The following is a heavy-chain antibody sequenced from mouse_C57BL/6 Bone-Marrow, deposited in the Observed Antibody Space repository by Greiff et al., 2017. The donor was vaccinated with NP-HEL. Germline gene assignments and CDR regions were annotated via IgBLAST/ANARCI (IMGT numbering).Heavy chain of an antibody. D-gene: IGHD2-14*01. CDR1: GYTFTSYW. CDR2: IHPNSGSN. CDR3: ARRGVRRGAWFAY. Sequence: QVQLQQPGAELVKPGASVKLSCTASGYTFTSYWMHWVQQRPGKGLEWIGMIHPNSGSNNYNEKFKSKATLTVDKSSSTAYMQLSSRTSEDSAVYYGARRGVRRGAWFAYWGQGTLVTVSA. J-gene: IGHJ3*01. V-gene: IGHV1-64*01.